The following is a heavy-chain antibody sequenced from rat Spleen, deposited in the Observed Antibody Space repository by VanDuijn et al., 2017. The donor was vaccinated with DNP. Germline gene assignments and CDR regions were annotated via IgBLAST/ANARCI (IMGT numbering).Heavy chain of an antibody. Sequence: EVQLQESGSGLVKPSQSLSLTCSVTGYSITNNYWAWIRKFPGNKMEWTGYISYSGSTSYNPSLKSRISITRDTSKNQFFLQLNSVTTEDTATYYCATGGAGIWFAYWGQGTLVTVSS. D-gene: IGHD4-2*01. CDR3: ATGGAGIWFAY. CDR1: GYSITNNY. J-gene: IGHJ3*01. V-gene: IGHV3-1*01. CDR2: ISYSGST.